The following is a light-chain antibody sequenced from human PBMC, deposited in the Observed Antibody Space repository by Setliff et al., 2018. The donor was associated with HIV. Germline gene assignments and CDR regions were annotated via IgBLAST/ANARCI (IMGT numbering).Light chain of an antibody. CDR1: ISDIGSYNF. J-gene: IGLJ1*01. CDR3: SSYTTSSTYV. CDR2: DVT. Sequence: ALTQPASVSGSPGQSITIPCTGSISDIGSYNFVSWYQQHPGKAPKLIISDVTKRPSGVSDRFSGSKSGHTASLAISGLQGEDEADYYCSSYTTSSTYVFGSGTKVTVL. V-gene: IGLV2-14*03.